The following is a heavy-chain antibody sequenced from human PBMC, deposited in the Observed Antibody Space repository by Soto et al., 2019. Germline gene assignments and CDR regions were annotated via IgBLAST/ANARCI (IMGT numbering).Heavy chain of an antibody. Sequence: DVRLVASGGGLVKPGGSLRLSCEASGFIFTTNSMNWVRQVPGKGLQWLSSISSSGTFKSYGDSVKGRFTISRDNAKNSLFLQMNNLSGEDTGLYYCARDPPHGGTSSWDADSWGPGTLVTVSS. J-gene: IGHJ4*02. D-gene: IGHD2-15*01. V-gene: IGHV3-21*01. CDR3: ARDPPHGGTSSWDADS. CDR2: ISSSGTFK. CDR1: GFIFTTNS.